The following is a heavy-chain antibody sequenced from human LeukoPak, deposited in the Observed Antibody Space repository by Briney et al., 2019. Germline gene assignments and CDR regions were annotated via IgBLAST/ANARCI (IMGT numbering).Heavy chain of an antibody. J-gene: IGHJ5*02. V-gene: IGHV4-4*07. CDR3: TRDSGTTGEVKFDP. D-gene: IGHD3-10*01. CDR2: IYGSGTI. Sequence: SETLSLTCTVSGGSISTYYWSWIRQPAGKGLEWIGRIYGSGTITYNPSLKSRVTMSVDTSNNQFSLRLTSVTAADTAMYYCTRDSGTTGEVKFDPWGQGILVTVSS. CDR1: GGSISTYY.